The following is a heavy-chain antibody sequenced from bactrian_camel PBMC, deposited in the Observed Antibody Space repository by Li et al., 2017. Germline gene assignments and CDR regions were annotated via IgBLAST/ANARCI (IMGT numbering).Heavy chain of an antibody. CDR2: INSGGGST. D-gene: IGHD4*01. V-gene: IGHV3S40*01. Sequence: VQLVESGGGLVQPGGSLRLSCAASGFTFSSYGMSWVRQAPGKGLEWVSSINSGGGSTYYAASVKGRFTISRDNTKNILYLQMNSLKSEDTALYYCAKDLFTDYARWGQGTQVTVS. J-gene: IGHJ4*01. CDR1: GFTFSSYG. CDR3: AKDLFTDYAR.